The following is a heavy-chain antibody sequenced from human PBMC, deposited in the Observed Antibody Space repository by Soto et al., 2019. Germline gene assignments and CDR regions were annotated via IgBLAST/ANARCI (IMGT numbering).Heavy chain of an antibody. Sequence: GASVKVSCKASGFSFTGYYIPWLRQAPVQGLEWMGWINAHSGGTEYAQKFQGRVTLTRDTSIATDYLTLTSLTSDDTALYYCAKDLTRQLAYWLDPWGQGTQVNVSS. V-gene: IGHV1-2*02. D-gene: IGHD6-6*01. J-gene: IGHJ5*02. CDR3: AKDLTRQLAYWLDP. CDR2: INAHSGGT. CDR1: GFSFTGYY.